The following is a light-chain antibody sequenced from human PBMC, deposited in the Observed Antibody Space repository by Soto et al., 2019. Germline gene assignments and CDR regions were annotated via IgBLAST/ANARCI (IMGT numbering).Light chain of an antibody. CDR2: GAS. J-gene: IGKJ4*01. CDR1: QRVSND. Sequence: EIVMTQSPATLSVSPGERATLSCSASQRVSNDFAWYQQKPGQAPRLLIYGASTRATGIPARFSGSGSGTEFTITISRLQSEDFAVYYCQQYNNWPRTFGGGPKVEIK. V-gene: IGKV3-15*01. CDR3: QQYNNWPRT.